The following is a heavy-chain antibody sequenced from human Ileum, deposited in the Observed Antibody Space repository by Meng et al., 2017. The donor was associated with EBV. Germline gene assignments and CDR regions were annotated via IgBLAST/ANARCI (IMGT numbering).Heavy chain of an antibody. CDR1: GAVISSSNV. V-gene: IGHV4-4*02. Sequence: QLQEPGPGMVQPSGIRAPTCAVAGAVISSSNVWSWVRPPQGKGLEWIGEIYHSGSTNYNPFLKSRVTISVDKSKNQFSLNLSSVTAADTAVYYCARVGQWLPIDYWGQGTLVTVSS. CDR3: ARVGQWLPIDY. D-gene: IGHD6-19*01. J-gene: IGHJ4*02. CDR2: IYHSGST.